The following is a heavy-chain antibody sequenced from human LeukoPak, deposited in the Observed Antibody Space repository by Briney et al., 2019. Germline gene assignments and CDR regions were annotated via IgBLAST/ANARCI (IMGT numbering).Heavy chain of an antibody. J-gene: IGHJ3*02. V-gene: IGHV1-2*02. CDR2: INPNSGGT. CDR3: ARGPYDILTGYYKEDAFDI. Sequence: GASVKVSCKASGYTFTDYYIHWVRQAPGHGLEWMGWINPNSGGTNYAQKFQGRVTMTRDTSISTTYMELSRLRSDDTAVYYCARGPYDILTGYYKEDAFDIWGQGTMVTVSS. CDR1: GYTFTDYY. D-gene: IGHD3-9*01.